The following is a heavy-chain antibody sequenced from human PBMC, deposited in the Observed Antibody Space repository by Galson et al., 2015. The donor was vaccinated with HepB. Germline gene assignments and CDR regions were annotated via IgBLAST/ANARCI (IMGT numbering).Heavy chain of an antibody. CDR1: GFTYSNYW. Sequence: SLRLSCAVSGFTYSNYWMHWVRQAPGKGLEWVAVISYDGSNKYYADSVKGRFTISRDNSKNTLYLQMNSLRAEDTAVYYCAKGQDIVVVPAAYNWFDPWGQGTLVTVSS. J-gene: IGHJ5*02. D-gene: IGHD2-2*01. CDR3: AKGQDIVVVPAAYNWFDP. V-gene: IGHV3-30*18. CDR2: ISYDGSNK.